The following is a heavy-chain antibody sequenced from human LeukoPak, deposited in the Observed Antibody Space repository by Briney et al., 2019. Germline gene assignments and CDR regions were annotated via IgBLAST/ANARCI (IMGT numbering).Heavy chain of an antibody. CDR2: IYYSGST. Sequence: ASETLSLTCTVSGGSISSYYWSWIRQPPGKGLEWIGYIYYSGSTNYNPSLKSRVTISVDTSKNQFSLELSSVTAADTAVYYCARAVRGGNFDYWGQGTLVTVSS. D-gene: IGHD4-11*01. V-gene: IGHV4-59*01. CDR1: GGSISSYY. J-gene: IGHJ4*02. CDR3: ARAVRGGNFDY.